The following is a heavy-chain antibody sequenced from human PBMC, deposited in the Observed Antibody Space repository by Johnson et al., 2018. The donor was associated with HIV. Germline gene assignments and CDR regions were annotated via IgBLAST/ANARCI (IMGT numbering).Heavy chain of an antibody. CDR3: TRGWKHELPVYDSSGYGDAFDI. V-gene: IGHV3-20*04. J-gene: IGHJ3*02. CDR2: INWNGDTT. Sequence: MLLVESGGGVVRPGGSLRLSCTTSEFIFDDYGMSWVRQAPGKGLEWVSGINWNGDTTAYADSVKGRFTISRDNAKNSLYLQMNSLKTEDTAVYYCTRGWKHELPVYDSSGYGDAFDIWGQGTMVTVSS. CDR1: EFIFDDYG. D-gene: IGHD3-22*01.